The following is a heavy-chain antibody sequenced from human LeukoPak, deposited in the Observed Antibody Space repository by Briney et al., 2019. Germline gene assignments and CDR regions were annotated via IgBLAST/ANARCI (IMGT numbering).Heavy chain of an antibody. Sequence: GGSLRLSCVASGFTFSSYGMHWVRQAPGKGLEWVAVISYDGNDKYYADSVKGRFIISRDNSKNTLYLEMSSLRTEDTAVYYCAKDPYSSRMEYFQYWGQGTLVIVSS. V-gene: IGHV3-30*18. D-gene: IGHD3-22*01. CDR3: AKDPYSSRMEYFQY. CDR1: GFTFSSYG. CDR2: ISYDGNDK. J-gene: IGHJ1*01.